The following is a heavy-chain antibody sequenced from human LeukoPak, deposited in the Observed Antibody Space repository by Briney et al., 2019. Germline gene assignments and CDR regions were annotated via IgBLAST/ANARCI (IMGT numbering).Heavy chain of an antibody. CDR2: IIPIFGTA. D-gene: IGHD5-18*01. CDR1: GGTFSSYA. V-gene: IGHV1-69*13. J-gene: IGHJ6*02. CDR3: ARDLRGYSYGFYYYYYGMDV. Sequence: ASVKVSCKASGGTFSSYAISWVRQAPGQGLEWMGGIIPIFGTANYAQKFQGRVTITADESTSTAYMELSSLRSEDTAVYYCARDLRGYSYGFYYYYYGMDVWGQGTTVTVSS.